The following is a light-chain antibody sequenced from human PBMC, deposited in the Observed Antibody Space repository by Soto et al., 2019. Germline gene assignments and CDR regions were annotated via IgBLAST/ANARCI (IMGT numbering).Light chain of an antibody. CDR3: QQYYISWS. CDR1: QSVSTN. Sequence: EVVLTQSPATLSVSPGERATLSCRASQSVSTNLAWYQQKRGQAPRLLIYDASNRATGIPARFSGSGSGTDFTLTISSLQPEDFATYSCQQYYISWSCGQGTKGDIK. J-gene: IGKJ1*01. V-gene: IGKV3D-15*01. CDR2: DAS.